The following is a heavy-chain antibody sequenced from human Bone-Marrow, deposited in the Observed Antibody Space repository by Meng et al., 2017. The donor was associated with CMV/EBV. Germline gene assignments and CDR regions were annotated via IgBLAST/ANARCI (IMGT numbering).Heavy chain of an antibody. CDR3: AREIKRLDQLLYRARLDAFDI. Sequence: GESLKISCAASGFTFSRYSMNWVRQAPGKGLEWVSYISSSSSSINYADSVKGRFTISRDNAKNSLYLQMNSLRAEDTAVYYCAREIKRLDQLLYRARLDAFDIWGQGTMVTASS. J-gene: IGHJ3*02. V-gene: IGHV3-48*04. CDR2: ISSSSSSI. CDR1: GFTFSRYS. D-gene: IGHD2-2*02.